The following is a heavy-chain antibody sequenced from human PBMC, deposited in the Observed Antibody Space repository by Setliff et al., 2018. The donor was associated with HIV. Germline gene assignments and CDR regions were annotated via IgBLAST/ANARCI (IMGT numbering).Heavy chain of an antibody. CDR2: IYYSGST. J-gene: IGHJ6*03. Sequence: PSETLSLTCTVSGGSISSGGYYWSWIRQHPGKGLEWIGYIYYSGSTFYKSSLKSRVTMSIDTSKDQFSLMLSPVTAADTAVYYCARATYTLQFLKWSPDSSLYYYYMDVWGKGTTVTVSS. CDR1: GGSISSGGYY. CDR3: ARATYTLQFLKWSPDSSLYYYYMDV. V-gene: IGHV4-31*03. D-gene: IGHD3-3*01.